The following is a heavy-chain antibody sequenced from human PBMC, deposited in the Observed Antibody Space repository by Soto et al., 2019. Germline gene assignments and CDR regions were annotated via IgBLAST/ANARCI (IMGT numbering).Heavy chain of an antibody. Sequence: GGSLRLSCAASGFTFSSYAMTWVRQAPGKGLEWVSLISGNTYNTLYAVSVKGRFTISRDNSKNTLYLQMNSLRAEDTAIYYCAKQPLWVSGEFDYWGQGTLVTVSS. D-gene: IGHD1-26*01. CDR3: AKQPLWVSGEFDY. CDR1: GFTFSSYA. V-gene: IGHV3-23*01. J-gene: IGHJ4*02. CDR2: ISGNTYNT.